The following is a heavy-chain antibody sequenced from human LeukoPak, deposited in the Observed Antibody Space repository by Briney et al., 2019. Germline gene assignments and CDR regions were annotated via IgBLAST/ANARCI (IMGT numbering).Heavy chain of an antibody. CDR1: GFSFSSYG. D-gene: IGHD3-22*01. V-gene: IGHV3-33*06. CDR3: AKSRGYYYEKSGPADY. Sequence: EGSLRLSCAASGFSFSSYGMHWVRQAPGKGLEWVAVIWYDGSIKYYGDSVKGRFTISRDNSKNTLYLQMNSLSAEDTAVYYCAKSRGYYYEKSGPADYWGQGTLVTVSS. CDR2: IWYDGSIK. J-gene: IGHJ4*02.